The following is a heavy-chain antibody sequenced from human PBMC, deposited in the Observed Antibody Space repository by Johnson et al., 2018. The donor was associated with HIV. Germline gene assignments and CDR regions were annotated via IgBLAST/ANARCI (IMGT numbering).Heavy chain of an antibody. V-gene: IGHV3-30*18. CDR2: ISYDGINK. Sequence: QVQLVESGGGVVQPGRSLRLSCAASGFTFSNFGIHWVRQAPGKGLEWVAVISYDGINKYYADSVKGRFTISRDNSKNTLYLQMNSLRIEDTAVYYCAKVRSSSWYDAFDIWGQGTMVTVSS. J-gene: IGHJ3*02. CDR1: GFTFSNFG. D-gene: IGHD6-13*01. CDR3: AKVRSSSWYDAFDI.